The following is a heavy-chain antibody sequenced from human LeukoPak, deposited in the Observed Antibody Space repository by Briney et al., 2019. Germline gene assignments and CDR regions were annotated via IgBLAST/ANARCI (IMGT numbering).Heavy chain of an antibody. CDR2: ISYDGSNK. J-gene: IGHJ4*02. Sequence: GRSLRLSCAASGFTFSSYPMHWVRQAPGKGLEWVAIISYDGSNKYYADSVKGRFTISRDNSKNTLYLQMNSLRAEDTAVYYCAERGAEGWLPLYYFDYWGQGTLVTVSS. V-gene: IGHV3-30-3*01. CDR1: GFTFSSYP. D-gene: IGHD3-22*01. CDR3: AERGAEGWLPLYYFDY.